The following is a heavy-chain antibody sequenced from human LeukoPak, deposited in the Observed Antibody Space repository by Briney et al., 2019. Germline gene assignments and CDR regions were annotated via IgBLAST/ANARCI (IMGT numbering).Heavy chain of an antibody. Sequence: SETLSLTCTVSLGSISSGDYYWSWIRQPPGKGLEWIGYIYYSGSTYYNPSLKSRVTISVDTSKNQFSLKLSSVTAADTAVYYCARGFRYYGSGSYYFDYWGQGTLVAVSS. CDR2: IYYSGST. CDR1: LGSISSGDYY. CDR3: ARGFRYYGSGSYYFDY. J-gene: IGHJ4*02. D-gene: IGHD3-10*01. V-gene: IGHV4-30-4*01.